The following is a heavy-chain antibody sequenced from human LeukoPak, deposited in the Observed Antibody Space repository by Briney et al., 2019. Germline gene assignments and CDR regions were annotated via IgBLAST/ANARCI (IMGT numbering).Heavy chain of an antibody. V-gene: IGHV4-34*01. Sequence: SETLSLTCAVYRGSFSGYYWSWLRQPPGTGLEWIGEINHGGSTNYNPSLKSRVTISVDTSKNQFSLKLSSVTAADTAVYYCARQQYYYDSSGYYPYYFDYWGQGTLVTVSS. J-gene: IGHJ4*02. CDR3: ARQQYYYDSSGYYPYYFDY. CDR2: INHGGST. CDR1: RGSFSGYY. D-gene: IGHD3-22*01.